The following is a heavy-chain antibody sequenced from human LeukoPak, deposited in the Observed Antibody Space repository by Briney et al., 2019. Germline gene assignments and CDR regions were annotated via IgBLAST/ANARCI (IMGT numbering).Heavy chain of an antibody. J-gene: IGHJ5*02. V-gene: IGHV4-39*01. CDR2: VYYSGST. Sequence: SETLSLTCTVSGGSISSSTYYWGRVRQPPGKGLEWIGSVYYSGSTYYNPSLKSRVTISVDMSKNQFSLKLSSVTAADTAVYYCAKDWFDPWGQGTLVTVSS. CDR3: AKDWFDP. CDR1: GGSISSSTYY.